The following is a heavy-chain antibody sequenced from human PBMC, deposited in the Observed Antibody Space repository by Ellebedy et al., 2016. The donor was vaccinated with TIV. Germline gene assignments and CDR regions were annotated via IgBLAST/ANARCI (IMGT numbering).Heavy chain of an antibody. CDR1: GYTFTSYD. Sequence: ASVKVSCKASGYTFTSYDINWVRQATGQGLEWMGWMNPNSGNTGYAQKFQGRVTMTRNTSISTAYMELSSLRSEDTAVYYCARPMGPYDSSGYSYYWYFDLWGRGTLVTVSS. CDR3: ARPMGPYDSSGYSYYWYFDL. CDR2: MNPNSGNT. D-gene: IGHD3-22*01. J-gene: IGHJ2*01. V-gene: IGHV1-8*01.